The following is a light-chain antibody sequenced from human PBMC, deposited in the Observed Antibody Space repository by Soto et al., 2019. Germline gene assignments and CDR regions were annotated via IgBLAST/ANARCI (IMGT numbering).Light chain of an antibody. Sequence: IVLTQSPCTLSLSPGERATLSCRASQSVSSSYLAWYQQKPGQAPRLLIYGASSRATGIPDRFSGSGSGTDFTLTISRLEPEDFAVYYCQQYGSSPPITFGQGTRWRL. CDR3: QQYGSSPPIT. J-gene: IGKJ5*01. CDR1: QSVSSSY. V-gene: IGKV3-20*01. CDR2: GAS.